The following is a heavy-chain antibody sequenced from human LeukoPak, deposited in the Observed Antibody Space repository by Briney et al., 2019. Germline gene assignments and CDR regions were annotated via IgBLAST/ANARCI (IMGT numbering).Heavy chain of an antibody. CDR1: GFTFSSYE. CDR3: AKVVDLAVAGAFDY. CDR2: IRGSGDNT. Sequence: GGSLRLSCAASGFTFSSYEMNWVRQAPGKGLEWVSTIRGSGDNTYYADSVKGRFTISRDNSKNTLYLQMDSLRADDTAVYYCAKVVDLAVAGAFDYWGQGTLVTVSS. D-gene: IGHD6-19*01. J-gene: IGHJ4*02. V-gene: IGHV3-23*01.